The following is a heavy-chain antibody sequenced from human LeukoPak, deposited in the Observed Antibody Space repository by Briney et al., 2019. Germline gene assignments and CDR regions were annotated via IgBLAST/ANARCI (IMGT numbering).Heavy chain of an antibody. Sequence: GSLRLSCAASGFTFSSYSMNWVRQAPGKGLEWIGYIYYSGSTNYDPSLKSRVTISVDTSKNQFSLKLSSVTAADTAVYYCARHRPGQWLANWGQGTLVTVSS. V-gene: IGHV4-59*08. CDR2: IYYSGST. CDR3: ARHRPGQWLAN. D-gene: IGHD6-19*01. J-gene: IGHJ4*02. CDR1: GFTFSSYS.